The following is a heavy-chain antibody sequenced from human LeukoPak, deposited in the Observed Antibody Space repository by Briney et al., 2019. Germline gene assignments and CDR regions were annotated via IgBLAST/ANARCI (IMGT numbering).Heavy chain of an antibody. CDR2: ISSSSSTI. J-gene: IGHJ4*02. V-gene: IGHV3-48*04. CDR1: GFTFSNYW. Sequence: GGSLRLSCAASGFTFSNYWMNGVRQAPGKGREWVSYISSSSSTIYYADSVKGRFTISRDNAKNSLFLQMNSLRAEDTAVYYCARDGYCSGGSCYSATDYWGQGTLVTVSS. CDR3: ARDGYCSGGSCYSATDY. D-gene: IGHD2-15*01.